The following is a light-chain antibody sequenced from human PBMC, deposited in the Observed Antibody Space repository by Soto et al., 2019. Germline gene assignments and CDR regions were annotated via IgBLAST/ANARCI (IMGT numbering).Light chain of an antibody. CDR3: CSYAGSSTYV. V-gene: IGLV2-23*01. CDR1: SSDVGSYNL. CDR2: EGS. Sequence: QSALTHPASVSWSTGRCITISCTGTSSDVGSYNLVSWYQQHPGKAPKLMIYEGSKRPSGGSNRFSGSKSGNTASLTISGLQAEDEADYYCCSYAGSSTYVFGTGTKVTVL. J-gene: IGLJ1*01.